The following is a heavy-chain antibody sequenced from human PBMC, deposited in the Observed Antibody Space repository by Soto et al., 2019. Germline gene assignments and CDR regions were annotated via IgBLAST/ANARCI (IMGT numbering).Heavy chain of an antibody. Sequence: QITLKESGPTLVKPTQTLTLTCTFSGFSLTTSGVGGGWISQPQGQDLEWLALIYWDDDKRYSPSLKSRLTITKDTSKNQVVLTMTNMDPVDTATYYCAHSDTADYYYYMDFWVRGTTVTVS. J-gene: IGHJ6*03. CDR2: IYWDDDK. V-gene: IGHV2-5*02. D-gene: IGHD5-18*01. CDR1: GFSLTTSGVG. CDR3: AHSDTADYYYYMDF.